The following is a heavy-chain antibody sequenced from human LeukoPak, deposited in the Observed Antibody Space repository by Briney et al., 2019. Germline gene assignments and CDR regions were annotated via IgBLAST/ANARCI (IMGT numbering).Heavy chain of an antibody. V-gene: IGHV3-49*04. CDR2: SRSKTYGGTT. CDR3: TRVGATAYYYFDY. J-gene: IGHJ4*02. Sequence: GGSLRLSCTASGFTFGDYAMNWVRQAPGKGLEWVGFSRSKTYGGTTEYAASVKGRFTISRDDSKSIAYLQMNSLKTEDTAVYYCTRVGATAYYYFDYWGQGTLATVSS. CDR1: GFTFGDYA. D-gene: IGHD1-26*01.